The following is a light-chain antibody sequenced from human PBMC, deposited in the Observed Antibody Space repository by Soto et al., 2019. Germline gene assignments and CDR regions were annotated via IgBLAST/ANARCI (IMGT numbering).Light chain of an antibody. Sequence: EIVLTQSPATLSLSPGERATLSCRASQRVSSYLAWYQQKPCQAPRLLSYDASNRATGIPARFSGSGSGTDFTLTISSLEPEDFAVYYCQQRSNWPQLTFGGGTKVEIK. V-gene: IGKV3-11*01. CDR1: QRVSSY. CDR2: DAS. J-gene: IGKJ4*01. CDR3: QQRSNWPQLT.